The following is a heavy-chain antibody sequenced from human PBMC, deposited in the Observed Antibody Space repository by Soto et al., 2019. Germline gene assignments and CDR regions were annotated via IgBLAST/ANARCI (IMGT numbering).Heavy chain of an antibody. V-gene: IGHV1-46*01. CDR1: GYTFTSYY. J-gene: IGHJ6*02. CDR3: AREGYYGSGSYRAPKYYGMDV. D-gene: IGHD3-10*01. Sequence: GASVKVSCKASGYTFTSYYMHWVRQAPGQGLEWMGIINPSGGSTSYAQKFQGRVTMTRDTSTSTVYMELSSLRSEDTAVYYCAREGYYGSGSYRAPKYYGMDVWGQGTTVTVSS. CDR2: INPSGGST.